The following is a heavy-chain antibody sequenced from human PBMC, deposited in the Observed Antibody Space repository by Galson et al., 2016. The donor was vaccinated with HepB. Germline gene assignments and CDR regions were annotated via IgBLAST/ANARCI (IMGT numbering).Heavy chain of an antibody. D-gene: IGHD4-17*01. Sequence: SLRLSCAASGFSSSRYWISWIRQAPGKGPEWVANINDDGKETNYVDSMKGRFTIYRDNVKNSLYLQMNSLRAEDTAVYFCGRDPAYGAVDYWGQGTLVAVSS. CDR2: INDDGKET. V-gene: IGHV3-7*03. J-gene: IGHJ4*02. CDR3: GRDPAYGAVDY. CDR1: GFSSSRYW.